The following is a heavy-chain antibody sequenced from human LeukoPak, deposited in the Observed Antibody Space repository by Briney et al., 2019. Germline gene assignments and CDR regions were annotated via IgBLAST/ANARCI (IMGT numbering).Heavy chain of an antibody. Sequence: GGSLRLSCAASGFTFSNNWMHWVRQVPGKGLEWVSRINGDEITTIYADSVKGRFTMSRDNAKNTVYLQMGSLRAEDMAVYYCARVLAAAGTALDYWGQGTLVTVSS. CDR2: INGDEITT. CDR3: ARVLAAAGTALDY. V-gene: IGHV3-74*01. D-gene: IGHD6-13*01. J-gene: IGHJ4*02. CDR1: GFTFSNNW.